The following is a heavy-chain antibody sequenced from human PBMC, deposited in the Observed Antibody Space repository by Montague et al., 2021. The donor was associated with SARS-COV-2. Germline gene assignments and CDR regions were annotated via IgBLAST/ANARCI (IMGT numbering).Heavy chain of an antibody. CDR3: ARQDAWAYCGDECYRGWFDS. Sequence: SETLSLTCTVSFGSISTYYWSWIRQPPGKGLEWIGFIFYNGSTKYNPSIKRRVSISLDTSKNQFSLKLSSVTAADTAVYYCARQDAWAYCGDECYRGWFDSWGQGTPVTVSS. V-gene: IGHV4-59*01. CDR1: FGSISTYY. CDR2: IFYNGST. D-gene: IGHD2-21*01. J-gene: IGHJ5*01.